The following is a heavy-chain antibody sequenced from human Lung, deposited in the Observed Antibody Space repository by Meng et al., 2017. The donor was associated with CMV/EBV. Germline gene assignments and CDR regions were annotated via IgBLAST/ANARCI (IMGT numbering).Heavy chain of an antibody. CDR1: GFTFSSYV. D-gene: IGHD3-9*01. Sequence: SCAASGFTFSSYVMPWVRQAPGKGLEWVSSISGSDSSTNYADSVKGRFTISRDNSKNTLYVPMNSLTAEDTAVYYCAKGTGAAIYYFDYWGQGTXVTVSS. V-gene: IGHV3-23*01. CDR2: ISGSDSST. CDR3: AKGTGAAIYYFDY. J-gene: IGHJ4*02.